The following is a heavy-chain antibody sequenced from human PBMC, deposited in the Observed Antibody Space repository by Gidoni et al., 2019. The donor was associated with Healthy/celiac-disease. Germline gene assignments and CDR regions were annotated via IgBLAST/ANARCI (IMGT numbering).Heavy chain of an antibody. CDR3: ARRHYDILTGYYLPDY. V-gene: IGHV1-2*02. D-gene: IGHD3-9*01. Sequence: QVQLVQSGAEVKKPGASVKVSCKASGYTFTGYYMHWVRQAPGQGLEWMGWINPNTGGANYAQKFQGRVTMTRDTSISTAYMELSRLKSDDTAVYYCARRHYDILTGYYLPDYWGQGTLVTVSS. CDR1: GYTFTGYY. CDR2: INPNTGGA. J-gene: IGHJ4*02.